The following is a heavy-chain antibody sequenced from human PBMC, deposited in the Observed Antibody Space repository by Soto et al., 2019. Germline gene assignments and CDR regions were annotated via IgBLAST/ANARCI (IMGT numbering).Heavy chain of an antibody. Sequence: PSETLSLTCTLSGSSISRGCYYWSWIRQQPGKGLEWIGYIYYSGSTYYNPSLKSRVTISVDTSKNQFSLKLSSVTAADTAVYYCARGRGYSGYDLEFQHWGQGTLVTVSS. CDR3: ARGRGYSGYDLEFQH. J-gene: IGHJ1*01. D-gene: IGHD5-12*01. V-gene: IGHV4-31*03. CDR2: IYYSGST. CDR1: GSSISRGCYY.